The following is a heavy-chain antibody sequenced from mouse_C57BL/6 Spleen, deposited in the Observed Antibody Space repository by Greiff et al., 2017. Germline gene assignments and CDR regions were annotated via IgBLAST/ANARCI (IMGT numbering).Heavy chain of an antibody. CDR3: ARYGYYGSSYDWYFDV. CDR2: INPSTGGT. Sequence: EVQLQQSGPELVKPGASVKISCKASGYSFTGYYMNWVKQSPEKSLEWIGEINPSTGGTTYNQKFKAKATLTVDKSSSTAYMQLKSLTSEDSAVXDCARYGYYGSSYDWYFDVWGTGTTVTVSS. J-gene: IGHJ1*03. CDR1: GYSFTGYY. V-gene: IGHV1-42*01. D-gene: IGHD1-1*01.